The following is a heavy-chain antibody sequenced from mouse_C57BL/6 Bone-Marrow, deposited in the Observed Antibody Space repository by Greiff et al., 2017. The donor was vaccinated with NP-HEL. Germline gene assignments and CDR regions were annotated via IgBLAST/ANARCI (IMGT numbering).Heavy chain of an antibody. V-gene: IGHV5-17*01. J-gene: IGHJ1*03. CDR1: GFTFSDYG. CDR2: ISSGSSTI. CDR3: ARAFYYGSSYENFDV. D-gene: IGHD1-1*01. Sequence: EVQGVESGGGLVKPGGSLKLSCAASGFTFSDYGMHWVRQAPEKGLEWVAYISSGSSTIYYADTVKGRFTISRDNAKNTLFLQMTSLRSEDTAMYYCARAFYYGSSYENFDVWGTGTTVTVSS.